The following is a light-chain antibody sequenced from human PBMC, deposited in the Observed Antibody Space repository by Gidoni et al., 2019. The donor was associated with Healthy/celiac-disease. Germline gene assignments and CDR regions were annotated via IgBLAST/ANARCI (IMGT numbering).Light chain of an antibody. CDR1: QSVSSSY. V-gene: IGKV3-20*01. CDR3: QQYGSSPPLT. Sequence: VLKQSPATLSLSPGERATLACRASQSVSSSYLAWYQQKPGQAPRLLIYGASSRATGIPDRFSGSGSGTDFTLTISRLEPEDFAVYYCQQYGSSPPLTFGGGTKVEIK. CDR2: GAS. J-gene: IGKJ4*01.